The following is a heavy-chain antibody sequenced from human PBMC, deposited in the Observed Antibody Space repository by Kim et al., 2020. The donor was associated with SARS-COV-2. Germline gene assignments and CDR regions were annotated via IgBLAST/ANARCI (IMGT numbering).Heavy chain of an antibody. V-gene: IGHV1-69*13. CDR1: GGTFSSYA. CDR3: ALIVLVVYKEEDDP. J-gene: IGHJ5*02. Sequence: SVKVSCKASGGTFSSYAISWVRQAPGQGLEWMGGIIPIFGTANYAQKFQGRVTITADESTSTAYMELSSLRSEDTAVYYCALIVLVVYKEEDDPWGQGTLVTVSS. CDR2: IIPIFGTA. D-gene: IGHD2-8*02.